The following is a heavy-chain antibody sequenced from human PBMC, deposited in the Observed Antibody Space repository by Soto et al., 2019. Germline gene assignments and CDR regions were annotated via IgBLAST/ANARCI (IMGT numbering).Heavy chain of an antibody. CDR3: TTGHGFRTSIQLWFIHYYYGMDV. D-gene: IGHD5-18*01. J-gene: IGHJ6*02. Sequence: GGSLRLSCAASGFTFSNAWMNWVRQAPGKGLEWVGRIKSKTDGGTTDYAAPVKGRVTISRDDSKNTRYLQMNSLKTEDTAVYYCTTGHGFRTSIQLWFIHYYYGMDVWGQGTTVTVSS. CDR2: IKSKTDGGTT. CDR1: GFTFSNAW. V-gene: IGHV3-15*07.